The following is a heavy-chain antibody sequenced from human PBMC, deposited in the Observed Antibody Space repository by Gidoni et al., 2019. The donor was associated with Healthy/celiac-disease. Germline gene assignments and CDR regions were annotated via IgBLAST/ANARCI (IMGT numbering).Heavy chain of an antibody. CDR3: ARDRGGSSGAFDI. J-gene: IGHJ3*02. V-gene: IGHV1-2*06. D-gene: IGHD6-6*01. CDR2: INPNSGGT. CDR1: GYTFTGYY. Sequence: QVQLVQSGAEVKKPGSSVKVSCKASGYTFTGYYMHWVRQAPGQGLEWMGRINPNSGGTNYAQKFQGRVTMTRDTSISTAYMELSRLRSDDTAVYYCARDRGGSSGAFDIWGQGTMVTVSS.